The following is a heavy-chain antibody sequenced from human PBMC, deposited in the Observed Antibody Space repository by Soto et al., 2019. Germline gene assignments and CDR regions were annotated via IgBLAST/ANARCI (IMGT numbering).Heavy chain of an antibody. CDR3: ATEFAYCGPDCYSGGSAFDI. CDR1: GFAFSNYA. D-gene: IGHD2-21*01. V-gene: IGHV3-23*01. CDR2: LSDNGGST. Sequence: EVQLLESGGDFVHPGGSLRLSCAASGFAFSNYAMNWVRQAPGKGLEWVSTLSDNGGSTYYADSVKGRFTISRDNSKNTLFLQLNSLRAEDTAVYYCATEFAYCGPDCYSGGSAFDIWGQGTMVTVSS. J-gene: IGHJ3*02.